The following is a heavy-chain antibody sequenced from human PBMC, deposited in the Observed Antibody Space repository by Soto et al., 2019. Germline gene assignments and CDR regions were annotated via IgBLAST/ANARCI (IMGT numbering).Heavy chain of an antibody. J-gene: IGHJ4*02. Sequence: EVQLVESGGGLVQSGGSLKLSCAASGFTSSGSGWHWVRKASGKGREWVGRIRSKVNSYATAYAASVEGRFIISRDDSKNTTYLQMNSLKTEDTAVYYCTRRGTDRWDSGIGYWGQGTLVTVSS. CDR2: IRSKVNSYAT. CDR1: GFTSSGSG. CDR3: TRRGTDRWDSGIGY. V-gene: IGHV3-73*02. D-gene: IGHD1-26*01.